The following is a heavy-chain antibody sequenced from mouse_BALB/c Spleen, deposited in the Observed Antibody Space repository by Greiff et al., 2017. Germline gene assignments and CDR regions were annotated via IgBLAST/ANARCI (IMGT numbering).Heavy chain of an antibody. CDR3: ASWSPRSYWYFDV. J-gene: IGHJ1*01. CDR1: GYTFTSYW. V-gene: IGHV1-7*01. CDR2: INPSTGYT. Sequence: VQVVESGAELAKPGASVKMSCKASGYTFTSYWMHWVKQRPGQGLEWIGYINPSTGYTEYNQKFKDKATLTADKSSSTAYMQLSSLTSEDSAVYYCASWSPRSYWYFDVWGAGTTVTVSS.